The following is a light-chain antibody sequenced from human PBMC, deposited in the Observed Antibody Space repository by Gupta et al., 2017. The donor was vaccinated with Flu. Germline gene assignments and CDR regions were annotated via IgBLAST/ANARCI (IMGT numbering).Light chain of an antibody. CDR1: SGSFAGTY. J-gene: IGLJ3*02. CDR2: EDD. CDR3: QSFDNTSPWV. V-gene: IGLV6-57*01. Sequence: VNISCTRSSGSFAGTYVQWYQLRPGRSPTTVIYEDDHRPSGVPDRFSGSIDSSSRSASLTISGLQTEDEADYYCQSFDNTSPWVFGGGTKLTVL.